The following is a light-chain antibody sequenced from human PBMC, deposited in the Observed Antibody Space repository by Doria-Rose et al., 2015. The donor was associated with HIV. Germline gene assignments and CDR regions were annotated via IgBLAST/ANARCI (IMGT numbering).Light chain of an antibody. V-gene: IGKV3-11*01. Sequence: EIVLTQSPATLSLSPGERATLSCRASQSVSGNLAWYQQKPGQAPRLLIYDASNRATGIPARFSGSGSGTDFTLTISSLEPGDFAVYFCQQRSNWPPIFTFGPGTKVDI. CDR2: DAS. J-gene: IGKJ3*01. CDR3: QQRSNWPPIFT. CDR1: QSVSGN.